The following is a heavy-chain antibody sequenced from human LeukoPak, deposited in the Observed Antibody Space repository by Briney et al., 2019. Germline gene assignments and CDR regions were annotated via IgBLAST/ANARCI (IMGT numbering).Heavy chain of an antibody. CDR3: ARAGYYDSSGSIDY. D-gene: IGHD3-22*01. CDR1: GGSISSYY. CDR2: IYYSGST. V-gene: IGHV4-59*01. J-gene: IGHJ4*02. Sequence: PSETLSLTCTVSGGSISSYYWSWIRQPPGKGREWIGYIYYSGSTNYNPSLKSRVTISVDTSKNQFSLKLSSVTAADTAVYYCARAGYYDSSGSIDYWGQGTLVTVSS.